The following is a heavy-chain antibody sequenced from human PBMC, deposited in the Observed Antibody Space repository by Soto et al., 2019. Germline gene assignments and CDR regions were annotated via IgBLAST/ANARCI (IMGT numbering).Heavy chain of an antibody. CDR2: IDPSDSYT. V-gene: IGHV5-10-1*01. D-gene: IGHD2-2*01. Sequence: PGESLKISCKGSGYSFTSYWISWVRQMPGKGLEWMGRIDPSDSYTNYSPSFQGHVTISADKSISTAYLQWSSLKASDTAMYYCARHEDCSSTSCHDAFDIWGQGTMVTVSS. CDR3: ARHEDCSSTSCHDAFDI. J-gene: IGHJ3*02. CDR1: GYSFTSYW.